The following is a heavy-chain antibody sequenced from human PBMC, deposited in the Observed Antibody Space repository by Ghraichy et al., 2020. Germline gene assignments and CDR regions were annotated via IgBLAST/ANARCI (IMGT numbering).Heavy chain of an antibody. J-gene: IGHJ4*02. CDR3: VKDKAAAGAINFDY. CDR2: ISDSGGNA. CDR1: GFTFSRFA. V-gene: IGHV3-23*01. D-gene: IGHD6-13*01. Sequence: GGSLRLSCAASGFTFSRFAMSWVRQPPGKGLEWVSAISDSGGNAFYADSVKGRFSISRDNSRNTLYMQMNSLRVEDTAVYYCVKDKAAAGAINFDYWGQGTLVTVSS.